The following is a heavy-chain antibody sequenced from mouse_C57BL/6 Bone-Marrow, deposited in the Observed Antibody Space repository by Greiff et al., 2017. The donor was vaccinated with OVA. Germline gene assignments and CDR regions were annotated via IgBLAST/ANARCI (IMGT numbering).Heavy chain of an antibody. Sequence: EVQLVESGTVLARPGASVKMSCKTSGYTFTSYWMHWVKQRPGQGLEWIGAVYPGNSDTSYNQKFKGKAKLTAVTSASTAYMELSSLTNEDSAVYYCTRTTYDFYAMDYWGQGTSVTVSS. V-gene: IGHV1-5*01. CDR1: GYTFTSYW. CDR3: TRTTYDFYAMDY. CDR2: VYPGNSDT. J-gene: IGHJ4*01. D-gene: IGHD6-1*01.